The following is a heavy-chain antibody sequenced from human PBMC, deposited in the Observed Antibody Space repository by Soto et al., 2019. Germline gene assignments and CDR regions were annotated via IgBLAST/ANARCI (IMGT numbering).Heavy chain of an antibody. CDR3: ASPIAADNYYYGMDV. D-gene: IGHD6-13*01. V-gene: IGHV4-30-4*01. Sequence: PSETLSLTCTVSGGXMCSGDYDWSWIRQPPGKGLEWIGYIYYSGSTYYNPSLKSRVTISVDTSKNQFSLKLSSVTAADTAVYYCASPIAADNYYYGMDVWGQGTTVTVSS. CDR1: GGXMCSGDYD. CDR2: IYYSGST. J-gene: IGHJ6*02.